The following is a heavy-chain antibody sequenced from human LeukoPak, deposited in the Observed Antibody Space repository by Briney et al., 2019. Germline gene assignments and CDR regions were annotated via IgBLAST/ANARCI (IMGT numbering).Heavy chain of an antibody. CDR3: ARVKGYSSSRYVWSYFDY. D-gene: IGHD6-13*01. V-gene: IGHV4-34*01. J-gene: IGHJ4*02. CDR1: GGSFSGYY. Sequence: SETLSLTCAVYGGSFSGYYWSWIRQPPGKGLEWIGEINHSGSTNYNPSLKSRVTISVDTSKNQFSLKLSSVTAADTAVYYCARVKGYSSSRYVWSYFDYWGQGTLVTVSS. CDR2: INHSGST.